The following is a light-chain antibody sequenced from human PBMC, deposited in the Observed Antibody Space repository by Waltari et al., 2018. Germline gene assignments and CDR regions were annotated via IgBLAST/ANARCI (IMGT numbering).Light chain of an antibody. CDR3: QQYNSYAWT. J-gene: IGKJ1*01. CDR1: QSISSW. Sequence: DIQMTQSPSTLSASVGDRVTITCRDSQSISSWLAWYQQKPGKAPKLLIYKASSLESGVPSRFSGSRSGTEVTLTIISLQPDDFATYYCQQYNSYAWTLGRRAKGEIK. CDR2: KAS. V-gene: IGKV1-5*03.